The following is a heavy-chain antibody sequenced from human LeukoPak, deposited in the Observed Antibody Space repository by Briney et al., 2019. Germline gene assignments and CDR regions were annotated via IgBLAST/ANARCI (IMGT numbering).Heavy chain of an antibody. CDR2: FDPEDGET. CDR1: GYTLTELS. Sequence: ASVKVSCKVSGYTLTELSMHWVRQAPGKGLEWMGGFDPEDGETTYAQRFQGRVTMTEDTSTDTAYMELSSLRSEDTAVYYCATSLDRFDILFPYYGMDVWGQGTTVTVSS. V-gene: IGHV1-24*01. CDR3: ATSLDRFDILFPYYGMDV. D-gene: IGHD3-9*01. J-gene: IGHJ6*02.